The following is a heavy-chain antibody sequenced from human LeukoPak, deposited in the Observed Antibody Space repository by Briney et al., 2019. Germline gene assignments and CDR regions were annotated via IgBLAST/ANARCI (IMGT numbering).Heavy chain of an antibody. V-gene: IGHV4-39*01. J-gene: IGHJ4*02. CDR2: IYYSGST. Sequence: SETLSLTCTVSGGSISSSSYYWGRIRQPPGKGLEWIGSIYYSGSTYYNPSLKSRVTISVDTSKNQFSLKLSSVTAADTAVYYCARRTYYDFWSKRPPFDYWGQGTLVTVSS. CDR1: GGSISSSSYY. CDR3: ARRTYYDFWSKRPPFDY. D-gene: IGHD3-3*01.